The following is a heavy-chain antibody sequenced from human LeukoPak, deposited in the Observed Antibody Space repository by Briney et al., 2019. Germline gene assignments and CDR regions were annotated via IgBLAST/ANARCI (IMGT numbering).Heavy chain of an antibody. Sequence: ASVKVSCKASGYTFTSYGISWVRQAPGQGLEWMGWISAYNGNTNYAQKLQGRVTMTTDTSTSTAYMELRSLRSDDTAVYYCARGVQQYYDFWSGLLDLGYYYYMDVWGKGTTVTVSS. V-gene: IGHV1-18*01. J-gene: IGHJ6*03. D-gene: IGHD3-3*01. CDR3: ARGVQQYYDFWSGLLDLGYYYYMDV. CDR1: GYTFTSYG. CDR2: ISAYNGNT.